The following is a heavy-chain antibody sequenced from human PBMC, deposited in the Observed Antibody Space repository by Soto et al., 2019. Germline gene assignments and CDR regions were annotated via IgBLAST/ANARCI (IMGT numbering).Heavy chain of an antibody. CDR2: INQSGST. CDR1: GRSFSGYY. J-gene: IGHJ6*02. V-gene: IGHV4-34*01. Sequence: PSETLSLTCAVYGRSFSGYYWIWIRQPPEMGLEWIGEINQSGSTNYNPSLKSRVTISVDTSNNRFSLNLSSVTAADTAVYYCARGPYGLDVWGHGTTVTV. CDR3: ARGPYGLDV.